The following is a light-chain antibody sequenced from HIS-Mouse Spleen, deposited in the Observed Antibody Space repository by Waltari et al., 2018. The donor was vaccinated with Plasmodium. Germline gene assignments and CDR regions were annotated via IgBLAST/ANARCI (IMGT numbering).Light chain of an antibody. J-gene: IGLJ2*01. CDR3: GTWDSSLSAGVV. V-gene: IGLV1-51*01. CDR1: RSTIGTNY. Sequence: QSVLTQPPSVSAAPGQKVPISCSGSRSTIGTNYVSCYQQPPGTAPKLLIYDNNKRPSGIPDRFSGSKSGTSATLGITGLQTGDEADYYCGTWDSSLSAGVVFGGGTKLTVL. CDR2: DNN.